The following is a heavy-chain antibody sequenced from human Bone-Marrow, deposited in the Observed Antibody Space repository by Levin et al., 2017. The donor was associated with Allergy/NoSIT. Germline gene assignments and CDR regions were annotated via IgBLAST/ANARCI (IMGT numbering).Heavy chain of an antibody. Sequence: GGSLRLSCAASGFTFSNAWMSWVRQAPGKGLEWVGRIKSKTDGGTTDYAAPVKGRFTISRDDSKNTLYLQMNSLKTEDTAVYYCTTGRYCTNGVCINWFDPWGQGTLVTVSS. V-gene: IGHV3-15*01. CDR1: GFTFSNAW. D-gene: IGHD2-8*01. J-gene: IGHJ5*02. CDR2: IKSKTDGGTT. CDR3: TTGRYCTNGVCINWFDP.